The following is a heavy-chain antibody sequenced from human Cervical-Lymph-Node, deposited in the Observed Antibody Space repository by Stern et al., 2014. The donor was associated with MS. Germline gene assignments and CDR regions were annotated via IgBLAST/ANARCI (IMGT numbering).Heavy chain of an antibody. CDR1: GLTFSTSV. CDR2: VWNDGSKE. J-gene: IGHJ3*02. Sequence: VQLVESGGGVVQPGRSLRLSCVASGLTFSTSVMHWVRQAPGKGLEWLAVVWNDGSKEHFTESVKGRFSTSRDTAKNTLYLQLNSLRAEDTAVYFCATTTASDALDIWGQGTLVTVSS. CDR3: ATTTASDALDI. V-gene: IGHV3-33*01. D-gene: IGHD1-26*01.